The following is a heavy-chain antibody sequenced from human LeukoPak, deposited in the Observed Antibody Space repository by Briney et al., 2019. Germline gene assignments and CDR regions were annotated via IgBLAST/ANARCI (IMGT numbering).Heavy chain of an antibody. CDR3: ARFALYGDPNSDG. D-gene: IGHD4-17*01. CDR1: GYTFTSYY. CDR2: INPSGSST. V-gene: IGHV1-46*01. J-gene: IGHJ4*02. Sequence: ASVKVSCKASGYTFTSYYMHWVRQAPGQGLEWMGLINPSGSSTSYAQKFQGRLSLTRDMSTSTDYMELSSLRSEDTAVYYCARFALYGDPNSDGWGQGTLVTVSS.